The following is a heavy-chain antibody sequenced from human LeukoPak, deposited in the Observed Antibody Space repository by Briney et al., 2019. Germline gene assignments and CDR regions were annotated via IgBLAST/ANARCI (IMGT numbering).Heavy chain of an antibody. Sequence: PSETLSLTCTVSGGSISSYYWSWIRQPPGKGLEWIGCIYYSGSTNYNPSLKSRVTISVDTSKNQFSLKLSSVTAADTAVYYCARAAGDYSWYFDLWGRGTLVTVSS. CDR2: IYYSGST. CDR1: GGSISSYY. CDR3: ARAAGDYSWYFDL. J-gene: IGHJ2*01. V-gene: IGHV4-59*01. D-gene: IGHD4-11*01.